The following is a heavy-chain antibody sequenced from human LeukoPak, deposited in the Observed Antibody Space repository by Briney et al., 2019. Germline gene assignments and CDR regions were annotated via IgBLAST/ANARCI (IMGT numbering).Heavy chain of an antibody. Sequence: GGSLRLSCAASGFTFSSYSMNWVRQAPGKGLEWVSPISSSSSYIYYADSVKGRFTISRDNAKNSLYLQMNSLRAEDTAVYYCASKSSSSVTDYWGQGTLVTVSS. D-gene: IGHD6-6*01. CDR1: GFTFSSYS. CDR2: ISSSSSYI. J-gene: IGHJ4*02. CDR3: ASKSSSSVTDY. V-gene: IGHV3-21*01.